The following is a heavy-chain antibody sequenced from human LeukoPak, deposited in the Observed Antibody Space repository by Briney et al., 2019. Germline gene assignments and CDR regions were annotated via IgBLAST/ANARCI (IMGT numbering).Heavy chain of an antibody. Sequence: LQTLSLTCAVFGGSISSGDYPWSWIRQPPGKGLEWIGYIFHTGHTSYNPSLKSRVTISVDMSKNQLSLKLSPVTAADTAVYYCARGFYGSGSQFDYWGQGTLVTVSS. J-gene: IGHJ4*02. V-gene: IGHV4-30-2*01. D-gene: IGHD3-10*01. CDR1: GGSISSGDYP. CDR2: IFHTGHT. CDR3: ARGFYGSGSQFDY.